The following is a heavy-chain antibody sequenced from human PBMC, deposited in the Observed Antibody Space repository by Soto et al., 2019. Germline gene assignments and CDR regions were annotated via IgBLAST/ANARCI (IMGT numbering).Heavy chain of an antibody. V-gene: IGHV1-69*01. J-gene: IGHJ4*02. Sequence: QVQLVQSGAEVKKPGSSVKVSCKASGGTFSSYAISWVRQAPGQGLEWMGGIIPIFGTANYAQKFQGRVTITGDESTSTAYMELSSVSAGDTAVCYCALAWEQTGYWGQGTLVTVSS. CDR1: GGTFSSYA. D-gene: IGHD1-26*01. CDR3: ALAWEQTGY. CDR2: IIPIFGTA.